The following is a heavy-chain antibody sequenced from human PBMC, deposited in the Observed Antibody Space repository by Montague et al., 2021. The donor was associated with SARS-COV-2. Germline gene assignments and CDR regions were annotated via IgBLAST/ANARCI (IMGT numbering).Heavy chain of an antibody. D-gene: IGHD3-10*01. CDR2: IDWDDDK. CDR3: ARAAGTDYTGYYYYAMDV. V-gene: IGHV2-70*11. J-gene: IGHJ6*02. CDR1: GFSLSTSGMC. Sequence: PALVKPTQTLTLTCTFSGFSLSTSGMCVSWIRQPPGKALEWLARIDWDDDKYYSTSLKTRLTISKDTSKNQVVLTMTNMDPVDTATYYCARAAGTDYTGYYYYAMDVWGQGTTGTGSS.